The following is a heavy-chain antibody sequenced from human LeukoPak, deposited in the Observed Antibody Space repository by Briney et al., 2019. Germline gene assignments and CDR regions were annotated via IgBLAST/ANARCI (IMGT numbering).Heavy chain of an antibody. J-gene: IGHJ6*03. CDR1: GFTFSSYS. CDR2: ISTSSSTI. V-gene: IGHV3-48*01. D-gene: IGHD1-26*01. Sequence: GGSLRLSCAASGFTFSSYSMNWVRQAPGKGLEWVSYISTSSSTIYYADSVKGRFTISRDNAKNSLYLQMNSLRAEDTAVYYCARDQKRAVRILGATTEWVYFYFMDVWGKGTTVTVSS. CDR3: ARDQKRAVRILGATTEWVYFYFMDV.